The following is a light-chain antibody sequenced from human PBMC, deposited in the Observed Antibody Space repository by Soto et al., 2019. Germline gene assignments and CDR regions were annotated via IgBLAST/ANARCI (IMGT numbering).Light chain of an antibody. J-gene: IGLJ2*01. Sequence: QSALTQPPSASGSPGQSVTISCTGTSSDVGGYDYVSWYQQHPGKVPKLMIYEVNKRPSGVPDRFSGSKSGNTASLTVSGLQTEDEAYYYCSSYAVRDSLCFGGGTKLTVL. V-gene: IGLV2-8*01. CDR1: SSDVGGYDY. CDR3: SSYAVRDSLC. CDR2: EVN.